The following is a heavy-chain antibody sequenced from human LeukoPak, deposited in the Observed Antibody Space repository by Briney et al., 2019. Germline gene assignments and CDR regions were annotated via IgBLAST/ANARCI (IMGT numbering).Heavy chain of an antibody. Sequence: SETLSLTCAVYGGSFSGYYWSWIRQPPGKGLEWIGEINHSGSTNYNPSLKSRVTISVDTSKNQFSLKLSSVTAADTAVYYCARLRYLSYYYGMDVWGQGTTVTVSS. J-gene: IGHJ6*02. D-gene: IGHD3-9*01. V-gene: IGHV4-34*01. CDR3: ARLRYLSYYYGMDV. CDR1: GGSFSGYY. CDR2: INHSGST.